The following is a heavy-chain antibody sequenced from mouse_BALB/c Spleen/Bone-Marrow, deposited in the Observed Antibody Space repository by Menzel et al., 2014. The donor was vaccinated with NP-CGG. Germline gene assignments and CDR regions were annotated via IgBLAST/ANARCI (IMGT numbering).Heavy chain of an antibody. D-gene: IGHD1-1*01. CDR2: SRNKANGYTT. J-gene: IGHJ1*01. CDR3: ARDRNYGSSWYFDV. V-gene: IGHV7-3*02. CDR1: GFTFTDYY. Sequence: EVKLVESGGGLVQPGGSLILSCAPSGFTFTDYYMSWVRQPPGKALEWLGFSRNKANGYTTEYSASVKGRFTISRDNSQSILYLQMNTLRAEDSATYYCARDRNYGSSWYFDVWGAGTTVTVSS.